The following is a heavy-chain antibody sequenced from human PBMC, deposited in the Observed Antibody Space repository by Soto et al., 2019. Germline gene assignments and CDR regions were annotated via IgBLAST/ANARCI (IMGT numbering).Heavy chain of an antibody. CDR1: GFSLSTSGVG. J-gene: IGHJ4*02. Sequence: QITLKESGPTLVKPTQTLTLTCTFSGFSLSTSGVGVGWIRQPPGKALEWLALIYWDDDKRYSPSLKSRLTITKDTSKNQVILTMTNMDPVDTAIYYCAHRLYYYDSSWNFDYWGQGTLVTVSS. CDR2: IYWDDDK. CDR3: AHRLYYYDSSWNFDY. V-gene: IGHV2-5*02. D-gene: IGHD3-22*01.